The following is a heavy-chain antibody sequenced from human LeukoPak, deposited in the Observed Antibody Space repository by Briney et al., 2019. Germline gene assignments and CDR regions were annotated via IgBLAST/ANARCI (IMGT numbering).Heavy chain of an antibody. V-gene: IGHV3-64*02. J-gene: IGHJ6*03. Sequence: GGSLRLSCAASGFTFSSYAMHWVRQAPGKGLEYVSAISSNGGSTYYADSVKGRFTISRDNSRNTLHLQMNSLRAEDTALYYCAKAHLPDYYYMDVWGKGTTVTVSS. CDR2: ISSNGGST. CDR1: GFTFSSYA. CDR3: AKAHLPDYYYMDV.